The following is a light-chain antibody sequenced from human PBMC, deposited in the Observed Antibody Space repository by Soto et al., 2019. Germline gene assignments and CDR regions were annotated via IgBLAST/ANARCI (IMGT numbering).Light chain of an antibody. Sequence: DIQMTQSPSSLSASVGDRVTITCQASQDISNYLNWYQQKLGKAPKPLIYDASNLETGVPSRFSGSGSGTDFTFTISSLQPEDIATYYCQQYSHLITFGQGTKVDIK. CDR2: DAS. CDR3: QQYSHLIT. CDR1: QDISNY. V-gene: IGKV1-33*01. J-gene: IGKJ1*01.